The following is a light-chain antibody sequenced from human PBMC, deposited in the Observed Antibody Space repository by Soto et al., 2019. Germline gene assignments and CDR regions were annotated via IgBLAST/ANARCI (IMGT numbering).Light chain of an antibody. J-gene: IGKJ2*01. CDR3: MQALQTPYN. V-gene: IGKV2-28*01. CDR1: QSLLHSNGYTY. Sequence: VMTQSPLSLPVTPGEPASISCRSSQSLLHSNGYTYLDWYLQKPGQSPQLLIYLGSNRASGVPDRFSGSGSGTDFTLKINRVEAEDIGVYYCMQALQTPYNFGQGTKLEIK. CDR2: LGS.